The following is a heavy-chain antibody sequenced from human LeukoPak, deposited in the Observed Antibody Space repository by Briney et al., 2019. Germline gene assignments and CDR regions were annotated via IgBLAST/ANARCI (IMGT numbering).Heavy chain of an antibody. CDR3: ARGKGYFDY. CDR2: IYYSGST. J-gene: IGHJ4*02. CDR1: GGSICPYY. V-gene: IGHV4-59*01. Sequence: PSETLSLTCTVSGGSICPYYWSWIRQPPGKGLEWIGYIYYSGSTNYNPSLKSRVTISVDTSKKQFSLKLNSVTAADTAVYYCARGKGYFDYWGQGTLVTVSS.